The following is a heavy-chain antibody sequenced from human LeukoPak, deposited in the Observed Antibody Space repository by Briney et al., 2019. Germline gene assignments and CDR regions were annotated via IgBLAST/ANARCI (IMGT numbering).Heavy chain of an antibody. CDR1: GFTFSSYS. V-gene: IGHV3-21*01. J-gene: IGHJ3*02. CDR3: ARGIAAAGTLI. CDR2: ISSSSSYI. D-gene: IGHD6-13*01. Sequence: PGGSLRLSCAASGFTFSSYSMNWVRQAPGKGLEWASSISSSSSYIYYADSVKGRFTISRDNANNSLYLQMNSLRAEDTAVYYCARGIAAAGTLIWGQGTMVTVSS.